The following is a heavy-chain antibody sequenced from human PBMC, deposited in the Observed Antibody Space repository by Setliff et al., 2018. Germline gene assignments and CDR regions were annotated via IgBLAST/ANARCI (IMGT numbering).Heavy chain of an antibody. D-gene: IGHD6-13*01. V-gene: IGHV3-23*01. CDR1: GFTLNSYL. J-gene: IGHJ4*02. CDR3: AKEKSSSTWYERKPFDC. CDR2: IQTDDAYS. Sequence: GGSLRLSCAASGFTLNSYLMHWVRQAPGEGLVWVSRIQTDDAYSYYADSVKGRFTISRDNSQNTLYLQMNSLRAEDTAVYYCAKEKSSSTWYERKPFDCWGQGTQVTVSS.